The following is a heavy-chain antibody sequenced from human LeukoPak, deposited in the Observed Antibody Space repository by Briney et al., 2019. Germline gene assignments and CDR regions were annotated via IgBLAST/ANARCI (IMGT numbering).Heavy chain of an antibody. Sequence: GGSLRLSCAASGLTFSSYWMHWVRQAPGKGLVWVSRINSDGSSTSYADSVKGRFTISRDNAKNSLYLQMNSLRAEDTAVYYCARGVRDILSGYYTDYYFYYMDVWGKGTTVPSP. CDR3: ARGVRDILSGYYTDYYFYYMDV. CDR2: INSDGSST. CDR1: GLTFSSYW. J-gene: IGHJ6*03. D-gene: IGHD3-9*01. V-gene: IGHV3-74*01.